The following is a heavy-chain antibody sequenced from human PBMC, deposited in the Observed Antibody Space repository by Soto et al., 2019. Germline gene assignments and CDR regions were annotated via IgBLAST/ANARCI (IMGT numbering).Heavy chain of an antibody. V-gene: IGHV4-59*01. CDR3: ASTTGPYYDFWSGYYLGY. CDR1: GGSISSYY. Sequence: SETLSLTCTVSGGSISSYYWSWIRQPPGKGLEWIGYIYYSGRTNYNPSLKSRVTISVDTSKNQFSLKLSSVTAADTAVYYCASTTGPYYDFWSGYYLGYWGQGTLVTVSS. D-gene: IGHD3-3*01. CDR2: IYYSGRT. J-gene: IGHJ4*02.